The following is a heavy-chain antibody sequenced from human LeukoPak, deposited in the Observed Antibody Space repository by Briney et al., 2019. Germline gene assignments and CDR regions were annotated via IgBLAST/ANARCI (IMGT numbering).Heavy chain of an antibody. Sequence: PGRSLRLSCAASGFTFSSYGMHWVRQAPGKGVEWVAVIGYDGSNKYYADSVKGRFTISRDNSKNTLYLQMNSLRAEDTAVYYCARDRAGYFDYWGQGTLVTVSS. CDR1: GFTFSSYG. CDR3: ARDRAGYFDY. J-gene: IGHJ4*02. CDR2: IGYDGSNK. V-gene: IGHV3-33*01.